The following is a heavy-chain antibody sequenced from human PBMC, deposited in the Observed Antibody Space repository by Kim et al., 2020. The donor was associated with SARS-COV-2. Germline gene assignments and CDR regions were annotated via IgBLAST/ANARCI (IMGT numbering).Heavy chain of an antibody. D-gene: IGHD5-18*01. CDR3: ARRLRGYSAIDY. V-gene: IGHV1-8*01. CDR2: MNPNSGNT. Sequence: ASVKVSCKASGYTFTSYDINWVRQATGQGLEWMGWMNPNSGNTGYAQKFQGRVTMTRNTSISTAYMELSSLRSEDTAVYYCARRLRGYSAIDYWGQGTLVTVSS. J-gene: IGHJ4*02. CDR1: GYTFTSYD.